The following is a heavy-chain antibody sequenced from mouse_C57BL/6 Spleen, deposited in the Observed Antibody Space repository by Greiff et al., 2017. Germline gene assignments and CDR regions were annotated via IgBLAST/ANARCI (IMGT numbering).Heavy chain of an antibody. CDR3: ARSYGSKRYYFDY. CDR2: IYPRSGNT. D-gene: IGHD1-1*01. CDR1: GYTFTSYG. V-gene: IGHV1-81*01. J-gene: IGHJ2*01. Sequence: VQLRQSGAELARPGASVKLSCKASGYTFTSYGISWVKQRTGQGLEWIGEIYPRSGNTYYNEKFKGKATLTADKSSSTAYMELRSLTSEDSAVYFCARSYGSKRYYFDYWGQGTTLTVSS.